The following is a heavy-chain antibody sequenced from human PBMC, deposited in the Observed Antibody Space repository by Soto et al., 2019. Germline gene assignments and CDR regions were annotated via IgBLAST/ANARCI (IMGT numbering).Heavy chain of an antibody. CDR3: ARDQLEGNWFDP. CDR1: GGSISSGGYS. Sequence: QLQLQESGSGLVRPSQTLSLTCAVSGGSISSGGYSWNWIRQPPGKGLEWIGYIYHSGSTLYNPSLKRRVTISVDKSKVEFSQKLSSVTAADTAVYYCARDQLEGNWFDPWGQGTLVTVSS. J-gene: IGHJ5*02. D-gene: IGHD1-1*01. V-gene: IGHV4-30-2*01. CDR2: IYHSGST.